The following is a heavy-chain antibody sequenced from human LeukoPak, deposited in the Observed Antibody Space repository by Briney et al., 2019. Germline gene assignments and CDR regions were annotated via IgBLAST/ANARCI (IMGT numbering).Heavy chain of an antibody. V-gene: IGHV4-59*13. CDR2: VNYSGRT. D-gene: IGHD1-26*01. Sequence: PSETLSLTCTVSGGSISSYYWSWIRQPPGKGLEWIGYVNYSGRTNYNPSLKSRVTISVDTSKKQFSLKLSSVTAADTALYYCARGIGYGWDYWGQGTLVTVSS. CDR1: GGSISSYY. CDR3: ARGIGYGWDY. J-gene: IGHJ4*02.